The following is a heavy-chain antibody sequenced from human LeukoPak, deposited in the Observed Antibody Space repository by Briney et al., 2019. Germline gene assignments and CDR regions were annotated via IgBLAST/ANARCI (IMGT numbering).Heavy chain of an antibody. Sequence: SETLSLTCTVSGGFIWSGTYYWNWIRQPAGKGLEWIGRISTSGVTNYNPSLRSRLTISVDTSMNHFSLKMRSVTAADTALYYCARGTLYRGWSYYLDFWGQGSQVTVSS. J-gene: IGHJ4*02. CDR3: ARGTLYRGWSYYLDF. CDR2: ISTSGVT. V-gene: IGHV4-61*02. D-gene: IGHD6-19*01. CDR1: GGFIWSGTYY.